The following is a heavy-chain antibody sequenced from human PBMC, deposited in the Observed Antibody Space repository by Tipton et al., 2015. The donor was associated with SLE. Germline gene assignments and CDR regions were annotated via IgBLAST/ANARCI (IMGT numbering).Heavy chain of an antibody. Sequence: SLRLSCAASGFTFDDFAMHWVRQGPGKGLEWGSGISWDGYTIGYTDSVKGRFTISRDNAKNTLYLQMNSLRAEDTALYYCAKDIGLVPDAFDVWGHGTMVTVSS. CDR1: GFTFDDFA. CDR2: ISWDGYTI. CDR3: AKDIGLVPDAFDV. D-gene: IGHD6-19*01. J-gene: IGHJ3*01. V-gene: IGHV3-9*01.